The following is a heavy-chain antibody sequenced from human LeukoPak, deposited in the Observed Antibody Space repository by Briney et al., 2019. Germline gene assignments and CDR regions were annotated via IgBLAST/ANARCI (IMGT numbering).Heavy chain of an antibody. D-gene: IGHD6-13*01. CDR2: INPNSGGT. V-gene: IGHV1-2*06. Sequence: ASVKVSCKASGYTFTGYYMHWVRQAPGQGLEWMGRINPNSGGTNYAQKFQGRVTMTRDTSKNQFSLKLSSVTAADTAVYYCARDPAWAAAGPHFDYWGQGTLVTVSS. CDR1: GYTFTGYY. J-gene: IGHJ4*02. CDR3: ARDPAWAAAGPHFDY.